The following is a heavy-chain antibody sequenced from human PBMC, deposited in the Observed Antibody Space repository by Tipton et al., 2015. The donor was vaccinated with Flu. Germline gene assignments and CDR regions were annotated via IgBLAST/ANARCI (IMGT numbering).Heavy chain of an antibody. V-gene: IGHV4-59*02. CDR1: GDSVSNYD. CDR3: AKVVRNYYAMDV. J-gene: IGHJ6*02. D-gene: IGHD2-8*01. CDR2: IFYSGNT. Sequence: GLVKPSETLSLTCIVSGDSVSNYDWSWIRQPPGKGLEWIGYIFYSGNTNYSPSLKSRVSLSVDTAKNQCSLKLRSVTAADTAVYYCAKVVRNYYAMDVWGQGTTVTVSS.